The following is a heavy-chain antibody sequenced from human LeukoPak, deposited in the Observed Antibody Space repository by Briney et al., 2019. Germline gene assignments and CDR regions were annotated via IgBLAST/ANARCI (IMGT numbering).Heavy chain of an antibody. CDR2: ISGGGSA. CDR3: ATRDKGYYYGMDV. J-gene: IGHJ6*02. CDR1: GFTVSSNY. Sequence: RPGGSLRLSCTASGFTVSSNYMTWVRQAPGKGLEWVSIISGGGSAYYVDSVKGRFTISRDSSKNTLYLQMNSLRAEDTAVYYCATRDKGYYYGMDVWGQGTTVTVSS. D-gene: IGHD5-24*01. V-gene: IGHV3-66*01.